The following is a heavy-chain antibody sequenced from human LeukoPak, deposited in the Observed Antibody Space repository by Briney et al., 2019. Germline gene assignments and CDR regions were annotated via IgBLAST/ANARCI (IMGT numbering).Heavy chain of an antibody. CDR1: GFTFSSYA. CDR2: ISYDGSNR. CDR3: ARDQDCSSTSCYTVLALDY. V-gene: IGHV3-30-3*01. J-gene: IGHJ4*02. Sequence: GRSLSLSCAASGFTFSSYAMHWVRQAPGKGLEWVAVISYDGSNRYYADSVKGRFTISRDNSKNTLYLQMNSLRAEDTAVYYCARDQDCSSTSCYTVLALDYWGQGTLVTVSS. D-gene: IGHD2-2*02.